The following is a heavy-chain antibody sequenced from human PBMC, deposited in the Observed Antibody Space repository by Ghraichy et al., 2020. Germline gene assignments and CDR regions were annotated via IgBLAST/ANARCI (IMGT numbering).Heavy chain of an antibody. D-gene: IGHD4-11*01. Sequence: GGSLRLSCVASGFTFSTSWMSWVRQAPGKGLEWVANIKIDETEKYYVGSVKGRFTISRDNAKNSLYLQMNSLRAEDTALYYCGRGGPDNSNYAVDIWGQGTMVTVSS. CDR1: GFTFSTSW. CDR2: IKIDETEK. CDR3: GRGGPDNSNYAVDI. J-gene: IGHJ3*02. V-gene: IGHV3-7*03.